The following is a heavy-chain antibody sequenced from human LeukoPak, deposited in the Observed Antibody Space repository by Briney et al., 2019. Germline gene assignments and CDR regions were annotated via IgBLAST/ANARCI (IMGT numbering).Heavy chain of an antibody. D-gene: IGHD4-17*01. CDR2: ISGDGTRT. V-gene: IGHV3-43*02. CDR1: GFTFDDYA. J-gene: IGHJ4*02. CDR3: AKVPDYGDFIFDY. Sequence: GGSLRLSCAASGFTFDDYAMHWVRQAPGKGLEWVSLISGDGTRTYYADSVKGRFTISRDNNKNSLYLQMNSLRTADTALYYCAKVPDYGDFIFDYWGQGTLVTVSS.